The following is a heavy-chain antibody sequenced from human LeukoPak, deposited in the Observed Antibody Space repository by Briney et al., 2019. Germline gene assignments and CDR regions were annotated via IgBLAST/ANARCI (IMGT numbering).Heavy chain of an antibody. V-gene: IGHV4-38-2*02. J-gene: IGHJ5*01. CDR3: ARRPHCSGNTCYTRWFDS. D-gene: IGHD2-2*02. CDR2: IYHSGST. Sequence: TSETLSLTCTVSGYSISSGYYWGWIRQPPGKGLEWIGSIYHSGSTYYNPSLKSRVTISVDTSKNQFSLKLSSVTAADTAVYYCARRPHCSGNTCYTRWFDSWGQGTLVTVSS. CDR1: GYSISSGYY.